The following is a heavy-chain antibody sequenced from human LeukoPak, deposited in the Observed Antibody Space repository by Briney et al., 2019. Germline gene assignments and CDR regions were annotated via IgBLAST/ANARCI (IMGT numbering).Heavy chain of an antibody. D-gene: IGHD1-26*01. J-gene: IGHJ3*02. CDR2: ITGSGGST. Sequence: PGGSLRLSCAASGFTFSSCAMNWVRQAPGKGLEWASAITGSGGSTYYADSVKGRFTISRDNSKNTLYLQMNSLRAEDTAVYYCAKAQVGAILHAFDIWGQGTMVTVSS. CDR3: AKAQVGAILHAFDI. V-gene: IGHV3-23*01. CDR1: GFTFSSCA.